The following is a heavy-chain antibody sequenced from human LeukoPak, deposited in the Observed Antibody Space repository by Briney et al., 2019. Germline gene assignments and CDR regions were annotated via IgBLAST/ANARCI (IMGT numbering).Heavy chain of an antibody. J-gene: IGHJ4*02. CDR3: AKGPDVDTAMVRSYYFDY. Sequence: GGSLRLSCAASGFTFSSYAMSWVRRAPGKGLEWVSAISGSGGSTYYADSVKGRFTISRDNSKNTLYLQMNSLRAEDTAVYYCAKGPDVDTAMVRSYYFDYWGQGTLVTVSS. D-gene: IGHD5-18*01. V-gene: IGHV3-23*01. CDR2: ISGSGGST. CDR1: GFTFSSYA.